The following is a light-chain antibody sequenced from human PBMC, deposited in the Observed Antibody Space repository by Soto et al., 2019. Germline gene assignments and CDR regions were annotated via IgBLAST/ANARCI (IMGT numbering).Light chain of an antibody. Sequence: QSVLTQPPSVSGSPGQSVTISCTGTCSDVGSYNRVSWYQQPPGTAPKLMIYEVSNRPSGVPDRFSGSKSGNTASLTISGLQAEDEADYYCSSYTSTSTYVFGTGTKLTVL. V-gene: IGLV2-18*02. J-gene: IGLJ1*01. CDR2: EVS. CDR3: SSYTSTSTYV. CDR1: CSDVGSYNR.